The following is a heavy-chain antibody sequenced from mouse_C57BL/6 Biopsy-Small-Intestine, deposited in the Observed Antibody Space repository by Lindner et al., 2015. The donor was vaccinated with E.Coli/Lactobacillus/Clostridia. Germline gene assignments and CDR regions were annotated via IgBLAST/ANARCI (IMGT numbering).Heavy chain of an antibody. Sequence: ESGGGLVQPKGSLKLSCAASGFTFKTYAVHCVRQAPGKGLEWVARIRSKSNKYATYYADSVKDRFTISRDDSQNMLYLQMNNLKTEDTAMYYCVRFYDDYYGGHFDVWGTGTTVTVSS. CDR3: VRFYDDYYGGHFDV. CDR1: GFTFKTYA. V-gene: IGHV10-3*01. D-gene: IGHD2-3*01. CDR2: IRSKSNKYAT. J-gene: IGHJ1*03.